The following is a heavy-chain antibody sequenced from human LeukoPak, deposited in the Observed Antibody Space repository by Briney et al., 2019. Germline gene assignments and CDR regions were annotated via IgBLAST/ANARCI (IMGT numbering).Heavy chain of an antibody. Sequence: GGSLRLSCTASGFTLSSYWMNWVRQAPGKGLEWVANIKQDGSEKYYVDSVKGRFTISRDNAKNSLYLQMNSLRAEDRAVYYCVRERQAPDIAFDIWGRGTMVTVSS. D-gene: IGHD2-15*01. CDR1: GFTLSSYW. V-gene: IGHV3-7*04. CDR3: VRERQAPDIAFDI. J-gene: IGHJ3*02. CDR2: IKQDGSEK.